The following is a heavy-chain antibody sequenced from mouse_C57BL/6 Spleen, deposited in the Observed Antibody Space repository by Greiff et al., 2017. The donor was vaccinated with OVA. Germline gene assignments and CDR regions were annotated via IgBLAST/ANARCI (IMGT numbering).Heavy chain of an antibody. Sequence: QVQLKQSGAELAKPGASVKLSCKASGYTFTSYWMHWVKQRPGPGLEWIGYINPSSGYTKYNQKFKDKATLTADKSSSTAYMQLSSLTYEDSAVYYCARTKDYYGSSYVDYAMDYWGQGTSVTVSS. CDR2: INPSSGYT. CDR3: ARTKDYYGSSYVDYAMDY. V-gene: IGHV1-7*01. D-gene: IGHD1-1*01. CDR1: GYTFTSYW. J-gene: IGHJ4*01.